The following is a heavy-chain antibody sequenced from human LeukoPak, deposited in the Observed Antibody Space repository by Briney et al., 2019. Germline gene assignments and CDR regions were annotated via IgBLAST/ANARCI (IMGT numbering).Heavy chain of an antibody. V-gene: IGHV3-53*01. Sequence: PGGSLILSCEASGSTLSDNYMSWVRQAPGKGLEWISVVYRGGGTHYADSVKGRFTMSRDTSRNTLYLQMSDLRDEYTAVYFCAWPSDSSGYSFKYWGQGTLVTVSS. J-gene: IGHJ4*02. CDR1: GSTLSDNY. CDR2: VYRGGGT. D-gene: IGHD3-22*01. CDR3: AWPSDSSGYSFKY.